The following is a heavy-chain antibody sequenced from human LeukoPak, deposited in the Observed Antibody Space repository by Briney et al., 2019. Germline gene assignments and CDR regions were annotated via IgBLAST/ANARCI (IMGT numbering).Heavy chain of an antibody. CDR2: ITSNGDST. CDR1: GFIFSSYP. Sequence: GGSLRLSSSTSGFIFSSYPMHWVRQPPGTGLEYVSGITSNGDSTNYADSVKGRFTISRDNSKNTLSLHMSSLRAEDTAVYYCVKDQGEYSSSWYYFDNWGQGTLVTVSS. V-gene: IGHV3-64D*06. D-gene: IGHD6-13*01. J-gene: IGHJ4*02. CDR3: VKDQGEYSSSWYYFDN.